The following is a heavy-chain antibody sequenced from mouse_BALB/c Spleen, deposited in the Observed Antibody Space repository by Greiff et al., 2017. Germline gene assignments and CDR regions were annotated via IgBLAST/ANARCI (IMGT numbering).Heavy chain of an antibody. CDR2: IDPANGNT. Sequence: EVQLQESGAELVKPGASVKLSCTASGFNIKDTYMHWVKQRPEQGLEWIGRIDPANGNTKYDPKFQGKATITADTSSNTAYLQLSSLTSEDTAVYYCARDPARYFDVWGAGTTVTVSS. CDR3: ARDPARYFDV. V-gene: IGHV14-3*02. J-gene: IGHJ1*01. CDR1: GFNIKDTY.